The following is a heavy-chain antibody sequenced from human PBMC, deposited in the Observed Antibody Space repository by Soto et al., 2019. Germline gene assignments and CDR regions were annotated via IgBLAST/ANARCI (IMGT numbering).Heavy chain of an antibody. D-gene: IGHD2-15*01. Sequence: EVQLVESGGGLVQPGGSLRLSCAASGFTFSNSDMHCVRQVTGKGLEWVSTIGTAGDTYYPGSVKGRFTISRENAKNSLYLQRNSLRAEDTAVYYCARGRLISLYYFDYWGQGTLVTV. CDR1: GFTFSNSD. J-gene: IGHJ4*02. V-gene: IGHV3-13*01. CDR3: ARGRLISLYYFDY. CDR2: IGTAGDT.